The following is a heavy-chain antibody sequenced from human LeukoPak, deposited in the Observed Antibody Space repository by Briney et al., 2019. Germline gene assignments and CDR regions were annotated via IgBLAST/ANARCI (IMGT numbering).Heavy chain of an antibody. J-gene: IGHJ4*02. CDR3: ARGPYYDSWSGAGY. Sequence: ASVKVSCTASGYTFRDFGISWVRQAPGQGLEWMGWITTYNGNTNYIQKLQGRVTMTTDTSTSTAYMELRSLRSDDTAVYYCARGPYYDSWSGAGYWGQGTLVTVSS. V-gene: IGHV1-18*01. D-gene: IGHD3-3*01. CDR2: ITTYNGNT. CDR1: GYTFRDFG.